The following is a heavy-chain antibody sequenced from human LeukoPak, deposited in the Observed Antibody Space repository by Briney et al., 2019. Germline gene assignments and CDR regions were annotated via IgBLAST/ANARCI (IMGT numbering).Heavy chain of an antibody. Sequence: GGSLRLSCAASGFTFRTYAMSWVRQAPGKGMEWVSNISGNNGNTYYADSVKGRFTISRDDSKNTLYLQMNSLRAEDTAVYYCAKSGLNRFDYWGQGTLVTVSS. CDR2: ISGNNGNT. CDR1: GFTFRTYA. J-gene: IGHJ4*02. CDR3: AKSGLNRFDY. V-gene: IGHV3-23*01. D-gene: IGHD2-15*01.